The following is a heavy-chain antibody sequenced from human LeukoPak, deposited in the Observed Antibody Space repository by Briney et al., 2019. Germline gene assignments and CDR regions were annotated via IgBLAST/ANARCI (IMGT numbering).Heavy chain of an antibody. D-gene: IGHD2-21*02. CDR2: ISAYNGNT. CDR3: ARDGFGGDFLEYFQH. Sequence: GASVKVSCKASGYTFTSYGISWVRQAPGQGLEWMGWISAYNGNTNYAQKLQGRVTMTTDTSASTAYMELRSLRSDDTAVYYCARDGFGGDFLEYFQHWGQGTLVTVSS. V-gene: IGHV1-18*01. J-gene: IGHJ1*01. CDR1: GYTFTSYG.